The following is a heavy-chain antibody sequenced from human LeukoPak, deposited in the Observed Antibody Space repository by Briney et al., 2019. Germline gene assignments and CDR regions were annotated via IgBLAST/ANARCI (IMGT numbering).Heavy chain of an antibody. J-gene: IGHJ6*02. CDR3: ARDRIQLSGSYDYYYYGMDV. Sequence: PGGSLRLSCAASGFTVSSNYMSWVRQAPGKGLEWVSVIYSGGSTYYADSVKGRFTISRHNSKNTLYLQMNSLRAEDTAVYYCARDRIQLSGSYDYYYYGMDVWGQGTTVAVSS. CDR1: GFTVSSNY. V-gene: IGHV3-53*04. CDR2: IYSGGST. D-gene: IGHD5-18*01.